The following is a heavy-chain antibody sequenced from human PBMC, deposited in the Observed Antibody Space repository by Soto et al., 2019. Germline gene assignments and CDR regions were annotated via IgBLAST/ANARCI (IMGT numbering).Heavy chain of an antibody. Sequence: QVQLVQSGAEVKKPGASVKVSCKASGYTFTSYGFSWVRQAPGQGLEWMGWISGYTGNTNYAQKIQGRVTMTTDTSKSTAHMELRSLISDDTAVYYCARSWVTGKGGLDVWGQGTTVTVSS. CDR3: ARSWVTGKGGLDV. CDR1: GYTFTSYG. D-gene: IGHD2-21*02. V-gene: IGHV1-18*01. J-gene: IGHJ6*02. CDR2: ISGYTGNT.